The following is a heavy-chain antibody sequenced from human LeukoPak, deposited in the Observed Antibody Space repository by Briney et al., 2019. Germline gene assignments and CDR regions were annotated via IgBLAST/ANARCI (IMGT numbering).Heavy chain of an antibody. CDR1: GFTFDDYA. CDR3: AKDGQRRAVSVVTYMDV. J-gene: IGHJ6*03. V-gene: IGHV3-9*01. Sequence: GGSLRLSCAAAGFTFDDYAMHWVRHAPGKGLEWVSTINWNSGRMEYADSVKGRFTISRDNAKNSLYLQMNSLRDEDRALYYCAKDGQRRAVSVVTYMDVWGKGTTVTVSS. D-gene: IGHD6-19*01. CDR2: INWNSGRM.